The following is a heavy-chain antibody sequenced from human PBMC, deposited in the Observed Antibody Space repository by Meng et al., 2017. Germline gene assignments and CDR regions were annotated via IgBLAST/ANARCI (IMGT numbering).Heavy chain of an antibody. V-gene: IGHV4-34*01. Sequence: QVQLQHGGAGLLKPSETMYLTCVVSGVCFSDYYLSWIRQPPGKGLELIGEINHSGSTNYNPSLESRATISVDTSQNNLSLKLSSVTAADSAVYYCARGPTTMAHDFDYWGQGTLVTVSS. CDR3: ARGPTTMAHDFDY. D-gene: IGHD4-11*01. CDR2: INHSGST. J-gene: IGHJ4*02. CDR1: GVCFSDYY.